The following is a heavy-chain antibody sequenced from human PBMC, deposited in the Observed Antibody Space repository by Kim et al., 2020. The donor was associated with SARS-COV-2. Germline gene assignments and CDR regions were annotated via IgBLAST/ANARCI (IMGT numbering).Heavy chain of an antibody. V-gene: IGHV1-3*01. J-gene: IGHJ3*02. CDR3: ARYYYGSGSYHDDFDI. D-gene: IGHD3-10*01. Sequence: ASVKVSCKASGYTFTSYAMHWVRQAPGQRLEWMGWINAGNGNTKYSQKFQGRVTITRDTSASTAYMELSSLRSEDTSVYYCARYYYGSGSYHDDFDIWGQGTMVTVSS. CDR1: GYTFTSYA. CDR2: INAGNGNT.